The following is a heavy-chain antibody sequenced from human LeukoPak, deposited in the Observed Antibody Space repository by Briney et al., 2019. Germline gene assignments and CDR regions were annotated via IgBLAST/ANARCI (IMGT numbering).Heavy chain of an antibody. D-gene: IGHD3-10*01. V-gene: IGHV3-48*02. Sequence: GGSLRLSCAASGFTFSSYSMNWVRQAPGKGLEWVSYISSSSSTIYYADSVKGRFTISRDNAKISLYLQMNSLRDEDTVVYYCARGLSFEVRGVIFDYWGQGTLVTVSS. J-gene: IGHJ4*02. CDR3: ARGLSFEVRGVIFDY. CDR2: ISSSSSTI. CDR1: GFTFSSYS.